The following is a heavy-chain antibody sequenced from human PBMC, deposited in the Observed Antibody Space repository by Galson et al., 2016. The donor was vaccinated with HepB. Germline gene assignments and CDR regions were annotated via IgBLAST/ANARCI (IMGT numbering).Heavy chain of an antibody. D-gene: IGHD5-24*01. V-gene: IGHV3-74*01. J-gene: IGHJ4*02. CDR3: ARRMATITSFDY. CDR1: GFIFTKYW. Sequence: SLRLSCAASGFIFTKYWMAWVRQAPGKGLVWVSRINSDGSSTSYADSVKGRFTISRDNAKNTLYLQMNSLRAEDTAVYYCARRMATITSFDYWGQGTLVTVSS. CDR2: INSDGSST.